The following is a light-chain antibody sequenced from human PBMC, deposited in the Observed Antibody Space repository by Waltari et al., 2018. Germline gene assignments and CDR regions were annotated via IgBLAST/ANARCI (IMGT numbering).Light chain of an antibody. CDR2: NAS. CDR1: ENVNNY. J-gene: IGKJ2*03. V-gene: IGKV1-39*01. Sequence: DIQMTQSPSSLSASVGDRVTITCRASENVNNYVNWYQQKPGKDPKLLIYNASTLQSGVPSRFSGSGSGTDYTFTISSLQSEDVATYYCQHNYGTPYSFGQGTKVEIK. CDR3: QHNYGTPYS.